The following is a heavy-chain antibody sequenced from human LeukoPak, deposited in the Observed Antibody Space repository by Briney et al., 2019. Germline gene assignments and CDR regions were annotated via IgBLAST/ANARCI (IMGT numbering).Heavy chain of an antibody. CDR1: GFSFSNYV. J-gene: IGHJ4*02. V-gene: IGHV3-74*01. Sequence: HPGGVLRQGCEMAGFSFSNYVMHWVRRTKGKGLVWVSRISHDGIISYADSLKGQFTISRDNAKNTLTLQMNSLRVEDTAVYFCARDWLYKIDYWGRGTLVTVSS. CDR3: ARDWLYKIDY. D-gene: IGHD5-24*01. CDR2: ISHDGII.